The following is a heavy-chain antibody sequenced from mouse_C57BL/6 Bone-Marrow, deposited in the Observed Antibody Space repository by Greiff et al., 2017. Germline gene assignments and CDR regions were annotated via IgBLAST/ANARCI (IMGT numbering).Heavy chain of an antibody. CDR3: TFPYYYDY. V-gene: IGHV14-4*01. J-gene: IGHJ2*01. CDR1: GFNIKDDY. D-gene: IGHD1-1*01. CDR2: IDPENGDT. Sequence: VQLKESGAELVRPGASVKLSCKASGFNIKDDYMHWVKQRPEQGLEGIGWIDPENGDTEYASKFKGKATITADTSSNTAYLQLSCLTSEDTAVYYCTFPYYYDYWGQGTTLTVSS.